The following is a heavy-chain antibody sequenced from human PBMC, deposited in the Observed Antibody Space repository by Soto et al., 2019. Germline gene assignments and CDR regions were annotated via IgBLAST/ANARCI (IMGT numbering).Heavy chain of an antibody. V-gene: IGHV3-53*02. Sequence: EVQLVETGGGLIQPGGSLRLSCAISGFTVSSNYMSWVRQAPEKGLEWVSVIYSRGTTYYTDSVKGRLTISRDNSKNTLYLQMDRLRAEDTGVYYCVRPGDYGDYFDYWGQGTLVTVSS. CDR2: IYSRGTT. CDR1: GFTVSSNY. D-gene: IGHD4-17*01. J-gene: IGHJ4*02. CDR3: VRPGDYGDYFDY.